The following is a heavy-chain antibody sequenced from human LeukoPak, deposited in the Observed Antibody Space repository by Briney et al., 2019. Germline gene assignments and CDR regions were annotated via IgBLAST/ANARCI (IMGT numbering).Heavy chain of an antibody. CDR3: ARGGMTPVTTSRAVPIGYYYMDV. V-gene: IGHV3-33*01. D-gene: IGHD4-17*01. J-gene: IGHJ6*03. Sequence: GGSLRLSCAASGFTFSSYGMHRVRQAPGKGLEWVAIVWYDGSNKYYADSVKGRFTISRDNSKNTLYLQMNSLRAEDTAVYYCARGGMTPVTTSRAVPIGYYYMDVWGKGTTVTVSS. CDR2: VWYDGSNK. CDR1: GFTFSSYG.